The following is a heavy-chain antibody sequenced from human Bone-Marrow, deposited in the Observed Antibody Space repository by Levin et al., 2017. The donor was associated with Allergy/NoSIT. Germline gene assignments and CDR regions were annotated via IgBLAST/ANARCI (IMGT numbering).Heavy chain of an antibody. J-gene: IGHJ4*02. Sequence: GGSLRLSCEASGFSFDIFGVHWVRQAPGKGLEWVAVISYDGTNRYYADSVKGRFTISRDNSKNTLYLQMNSLRVEDTAVYYCAKVGRGDLRESFEYWGQGTLVTVSS. V-gene: IGHV3-30*18. CDR3: AKVGRGDLRESFEY. CDR2: ISYDGTNR. CDR1: GFSFDIFG. D-gene: IGHD3-10*01.